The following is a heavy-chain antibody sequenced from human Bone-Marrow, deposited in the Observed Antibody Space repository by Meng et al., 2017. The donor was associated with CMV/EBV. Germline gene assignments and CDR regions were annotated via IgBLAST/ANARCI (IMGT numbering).Heavy chain of an antibody. CDR1: GGSVSSGSYY. V-gene: IGHV4-61*01. CDR2: IYYSGST. Sequence: GSLRLSCTVSGGSVSSGSYYWSWIRQPPGKGLEWIGYIYYSGSTNYNPSLKSRVTISVDTSKNQFSLKLSSVTAADTAVYYCARVLRGIAVAGYDYWGQGPLVTVYS. D-gene: IGHD6-19*01. J-gene: IGHJ4*02. CDR3: ARVLRGIAVAGYDY.